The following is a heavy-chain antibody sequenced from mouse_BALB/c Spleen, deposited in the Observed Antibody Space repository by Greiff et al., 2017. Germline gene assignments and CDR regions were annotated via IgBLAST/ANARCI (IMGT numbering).Heavy chain of an antibody. J-gene: IGHJ4*01. CDR2: ISYSGST. V-gene: IGHV3-2*02. CDR3: ARGDYNYYAMDY. D-gene: IGHD2-13*01. CDR1: GYSITSDYA. Sequence: DVQLQQSGPGLVKPSQSLSLTCTVTGYSITSDYAWNWIRQFPGNKLEWMGYISYSGSTSYNPSLKSRISITRDTSKNQFFLQLNSVTTEDTATYYCARGDYNYYAMDYWGQGTSVTVSS.